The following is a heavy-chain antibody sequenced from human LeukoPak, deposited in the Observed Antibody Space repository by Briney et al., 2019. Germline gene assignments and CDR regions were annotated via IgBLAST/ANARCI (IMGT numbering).Heavy chain of an antibody. Sequence: ASVKVSCKTSGYTFTDYSIHWARQAPGQGLEWMGWIKPNSGDAKYPQKFQGRVTMTADTSITTAFVEVNSLTSDDTAMYYCARHRGEYWGQGTLVTVSS. CDR1: GYTFTDYS. CDR3: ARHRGEY. D-gene: IGHD3-10*01. CDR2: IKPNSGDA. V-gene: IGHV1-2*02. J-gene: IGHJ4*02.